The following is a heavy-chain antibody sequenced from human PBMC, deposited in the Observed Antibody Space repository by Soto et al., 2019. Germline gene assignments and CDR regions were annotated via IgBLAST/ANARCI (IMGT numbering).Heavy chain of an antibody. J-gene: IGHJ5*02. CDR2: IYYSGST. D-gene: IGHD3-3*01. CDR1: GGSISSSSYY. Sequence: SETLSLTCTVSGGSISSSSYYWGWIRQPPGKGLECIGSIYYSGSTYYNPSLKSRVTISVDTSKNQFSLKLSSVTAADTAVYYCARHLITIFGVVIIGGNWFDPWGQGTLVTVSS. V-gene: IGHV4-39*01. CDR3: ARHLITIFGVVIIGGNWFDP.